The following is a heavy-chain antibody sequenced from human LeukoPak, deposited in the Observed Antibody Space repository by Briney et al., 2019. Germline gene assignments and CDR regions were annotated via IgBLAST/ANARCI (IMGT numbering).Heavy chain of an antibody. CDR1: GYTFTDYY. CDR2: INSNTGAT. Sequence: ASVTVSCKDSGYTFTDYYMHWVRQAPGQGLEWMGWINSNTGATKYAQKFQGRVTMTMDTSISTAYMGLSSLTSDDTAVYYRTRHKNDYCTSSRCYYYYYMDVWGTGTTVTVSS. CDR3: TRHKNDYCTSSRCYYYYYMDV. D-gene: IGHD2-8*01. V-gene: IGHV1-2*02. J-gene: IGHJ6*03.